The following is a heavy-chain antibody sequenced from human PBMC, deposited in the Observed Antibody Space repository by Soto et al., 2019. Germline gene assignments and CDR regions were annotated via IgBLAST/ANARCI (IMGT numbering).Heavy chain of an antibody. Sequence: QLQLQESGSGLVKPSQTLSLTCAVSGGSISSGGYSWSWIRQPPGKGLVWIGYIYHSGSTYYNPSLKSRVTISVDRSKNQFSLKLSSVTAADTAVYYCARGYCSGGSCETLFDYWGQGTLVTVSS. D-gene: IGHD2-15*01. J-gene: IGHJ4*02. V-gene: IGHV4-30-2*01. CDR1: GGSISSGGYS. CDR3: ARGYCSGGSCETLFDY. CDR2: IYHSGST.